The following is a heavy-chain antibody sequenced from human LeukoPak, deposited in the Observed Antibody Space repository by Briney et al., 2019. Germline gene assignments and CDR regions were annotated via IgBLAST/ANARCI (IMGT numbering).Heavy chain of an antibody. D-gene: IGHD5-12*01. CDR3: AWSSGYDLGGIDY. Sequence: GGSLRLSCAASGFTFSSYSMNWVRQAPGKGLEWVSSISSSSSYRYYADSVKCRFTISRDNDKNSLYLQMTSLRAEDTAVYYCAWSSGYDLGGIDYWGQGTLVTVSS. V-gene: IGHV3-21*03. CDR1: GFTFSSYS. J-gene: IGHJ4*02. CDR2: ISSSSSYR.